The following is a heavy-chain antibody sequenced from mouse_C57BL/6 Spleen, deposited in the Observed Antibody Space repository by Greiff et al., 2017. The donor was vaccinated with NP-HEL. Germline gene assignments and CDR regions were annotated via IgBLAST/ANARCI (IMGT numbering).Heavy chain of an antibody. Sequence: VKLQQSGAELVKPGASVKISCKASGYAFSSYWMNWVKQRPGKGLEWIGQIYPGDGDTNYNGKFKGKATLTEDKSSSTAYMQLSSLNSEDSAVYFCARASTGTPFDYWGQGTTLTVSS. CDR2: IYPGDGDT. D-gene: IGHD4-1*01. CDR3: ARASTGTPFDY. CDR1: GYAFSSYW. V-gene: IGHV1-80*01. J-gene: IGHJ2*01.